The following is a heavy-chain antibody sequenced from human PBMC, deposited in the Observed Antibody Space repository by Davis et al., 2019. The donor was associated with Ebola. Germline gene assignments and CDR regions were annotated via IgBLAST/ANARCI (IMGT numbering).Heavy chain of an antibody. CDR3: ARRVTVSGPWWFDP. J-gene: IGHJ5*02. Sequence: GESLKISCKGAGYSFPNYWIAWVRQMPGKGLEWMGIIFTGDSDTRYNPSVQGQVTISADKSISTAYLQWSSLRASDTAIYYCARRVTVSGPWWFDPWGQGTLVTVSS. CDR1: GYSFPNYW. CDR2: IFTGDSDT. V-gene: IGHV5-51*01. D-gene: IGHD6-19*01.